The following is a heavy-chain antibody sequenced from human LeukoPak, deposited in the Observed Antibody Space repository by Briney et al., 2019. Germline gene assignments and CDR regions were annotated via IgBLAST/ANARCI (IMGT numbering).Heavy chain of an antibody. D-gene: IGHD6-6*01. V-gene: IGHV1-2*02. CDR3: ARAHRAGSSHYYYGMDV. J-gene: IGHJ6*02. Sequence: ASVKVSCKASGNTFTGYYMHWVRQAPGQGLEWMGWINPNSGGTNYAQKFQGRVTMTRDTSISTAYMELSRLRSDDTAVYYCARAHRAGSSHYYYGMDVWGQGTTVTVSS. CDR1: GNTFTGYY. CDR2: INPNSGGT.